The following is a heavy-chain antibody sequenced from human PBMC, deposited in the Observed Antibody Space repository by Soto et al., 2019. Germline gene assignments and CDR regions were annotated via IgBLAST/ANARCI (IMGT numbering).Heavy chain of an antibody. CDR2: ISYDGSNK. Sequence: QVQLVESGGGVVQPGRSLRLSCAASGFTFSSYAMHWVRQAPGKGLEWVAVISYDGSNKYYADSVKGRFTISRDNSKNTLYQQMNSLRAEDTAVYYCAREAYYFDYWGQGTLVTVSS. CDR1: GFTFSSYA. V-gene: IGHV3-30-3*01. J-gene: IGHJ4*02. CDR3: AREAYYFDY.